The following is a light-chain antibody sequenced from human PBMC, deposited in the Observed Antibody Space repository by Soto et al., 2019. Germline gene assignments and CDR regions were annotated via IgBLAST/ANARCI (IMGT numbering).Light chain of an antibody. CDR1: SSDVGSYNL. J-gene: IGLJ1*01. CDR3: CSYAGSPYV. CDR2: EGS. V-gene: IGLV2-23*01. Sequence: QSVLTQPASVSGSPGQSITISCTGTSSDVGSYNLVSWYQQHPGKAPKLMIYEGSKRPSGVSNRFSGSKSGNTASLTISGLQAEDEVDYYCCSYAGSPYVFGTGTKVTVL.